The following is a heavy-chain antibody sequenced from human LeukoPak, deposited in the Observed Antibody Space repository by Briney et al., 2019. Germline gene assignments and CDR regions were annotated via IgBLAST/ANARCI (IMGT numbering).Heavy chain of an antibody. CDR3: ARKLYDSSRYGQTYYFDN. V-gene: IGHV1-18*01. CDR2: ISPYNGNT. Sequence: GASVKVSCKASGYTFTSYGISWVRQAPGQGLEWMGWISPYNGNTDNAQKFQGRVTMTTDTFTSTAYMDLRSLRSDDTAVYYCARKLYDSSRYGQTYYFDNWGQGPLVTVSS. D-gene: IGHD3-22*01. J-gene: IGHJ4*02. CDR1: GYTFTSYG.